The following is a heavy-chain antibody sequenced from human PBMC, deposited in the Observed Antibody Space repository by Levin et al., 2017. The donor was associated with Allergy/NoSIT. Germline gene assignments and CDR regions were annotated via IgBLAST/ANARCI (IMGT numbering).Heavy chain of an antibody. CDR3: AGEPLRTHITLM. J-gene: IGHJ3*01. Sequence: GGSLRLSCAASGFTFSTYGMHWVRQAPGKGLEWVAGLWYDGSNKNYADSVKGRFTISRDNSKNTLYLQMNSLRAEDTAVYYCAGEPLRTHITLMWGQGTMVTVSS. CDR1: GFTFSTYG. V-gene: IGHV3-33*01. CDR2: LWYDGSNK. D-gene: IGHD3-3*01.